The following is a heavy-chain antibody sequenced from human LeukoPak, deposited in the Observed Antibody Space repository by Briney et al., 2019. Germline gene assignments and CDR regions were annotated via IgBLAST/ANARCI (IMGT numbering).Heavy chain of an antibody. D-gene: IGHD3-3*01. Sequence: ASVKVSCKASGGTFSSYAISWVRQAPGQGLEWMGGIIPIFGTANYAQKFQGRVTITADESTSTAYMELSSLRSEDTAVYYCAREYYDFWSGYYIDYWGQGTLVTVSS. V-gene: IGHV1-69*13. CDR2: IIPIFGTA. CDR1: GGTFSSYA. CDR3: AREYYDFWSGYYIDY. J-gene: IGHJ4*02.